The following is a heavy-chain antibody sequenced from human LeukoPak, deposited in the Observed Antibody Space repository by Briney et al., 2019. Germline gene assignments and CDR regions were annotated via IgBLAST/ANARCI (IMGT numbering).Heavy chain of an antibody. D-gene: IGHD5-12*01. J-gene: IGHJ3*02. CDR2: ISAYNGNT. V-gene: IGHV1-18*01. CDR3: ARVDSGYDSDAFDI. CDR1: GYTFTSYG. Sequence: ASVKVSCKASGYTFTSYGISWVRQAPGQGLEWMGWISAYNGNTNYAQKPQGRVTMTTDTSTSTAYMELRSLRSDDTAVYYCARVDSGYDSDAFDIWGQGTMVTVSS.